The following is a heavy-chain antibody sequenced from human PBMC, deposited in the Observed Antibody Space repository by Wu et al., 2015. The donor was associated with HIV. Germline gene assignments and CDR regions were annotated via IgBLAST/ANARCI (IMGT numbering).Heavy chain of an antibody. Sequence: QVHLLQSGAEVKKPGSSVKISCKASGNTFNAINWVRQAPGQGLEWMGGIIPLFDAPNYAQRFHDRLTITADGSTTTAYMELSNLRSEDTAVYFCTRSRFAGSSDTWYSFDKWGQGTLVTVSS. D-gene: IGHD1-14*01. CDR1: GNTFNA. CDR2: IIPLFDAP. CDR3: TRSRFAGSSDTWYSFDK. V-gene: IGHV1-69*12. J-gene: IGHJ4*02.